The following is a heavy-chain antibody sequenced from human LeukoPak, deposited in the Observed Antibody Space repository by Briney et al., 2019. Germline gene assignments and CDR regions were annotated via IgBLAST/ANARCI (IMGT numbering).Heavy chain of an antibody. CDR3: ALGDCSSTSCYVFDY. D-gene: IGHD2-2*01. Sequence: SETLSLTCTVSGGYISSYYWSWIRQPPGKGLEWIGYIFNSGSTNYNPSLKSRVTISVDTSKNQFSLKLSFVTAADTAVYFCALGDCSSTSCYVFDYWGQGTLVTVSS. J-gene: IGHJ4*02. CDR1: GGYISSYY. V-gene: IGHV4-59*01. CDR2: IFNSGST.